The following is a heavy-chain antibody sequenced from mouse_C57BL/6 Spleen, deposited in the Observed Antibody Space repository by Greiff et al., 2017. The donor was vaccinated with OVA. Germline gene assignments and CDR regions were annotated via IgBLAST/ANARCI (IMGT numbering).Heavy chain of an antibody. CDR3: ARPDYGSSYWYFDV. CDR1: GFTFSDYG. J-gene: IGHJ1*03. CDR2: ISSGSSTI. Sequence: DVMLVESGGGLVKPGGSLKLSCAASGFTFSDYGMHWVRQAPEKGLEWVAYISSGSSTIYYADTVKGRFTISRDNAKNTLFLQMTSLRSTDTAMYYCARPDYGSSYWYFDVWGTGTTVTVSS. D-gene: IGHD1-1*01. V-gene: IGHV5-17*01.